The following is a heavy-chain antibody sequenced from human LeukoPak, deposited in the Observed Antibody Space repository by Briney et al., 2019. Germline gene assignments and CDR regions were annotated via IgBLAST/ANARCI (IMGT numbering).Heavy chain of an antibody. CDR2: IYYSGST. D-gene: IGHD3-9*01. CDR3: ARTFDILTGYHI. V-gene: IGHV4-59*01. Sequence: SETLSLTCVVYGGSFRGYYWSWIRQPPGKGLEWIGYIYYSGSTKNNPSLKSRVTISVDTSKNQFSLKLSSVTAADTAVYYCARTFDILTGYHIWGQGTLVTVSS. CDR1: GGSFRGYY. J-gene: IGHJ4*02.